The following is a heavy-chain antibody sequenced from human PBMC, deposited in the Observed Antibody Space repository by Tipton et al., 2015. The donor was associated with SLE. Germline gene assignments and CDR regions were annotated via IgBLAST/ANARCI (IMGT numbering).Heavy chain of an antibody. D-gene: IGHD1-26*01. CDR3: ARSWWGDVGAYAFDI. J-gene: IGHJ3*02. V-gene: IGHV4-61*02. Sequence: TLSLTCSVSGDSITSGRFYWTWIRQPAGKGLEWVGRIYTSGSTNYNPSLKSRVSTSFDTSKNQFSLRLSSVTAADTAVYYCARSWWGDVGAYAFDIWGQGTMVTVSS. CDR2: IYTSGST. CDR1: GDSITSGRFY.